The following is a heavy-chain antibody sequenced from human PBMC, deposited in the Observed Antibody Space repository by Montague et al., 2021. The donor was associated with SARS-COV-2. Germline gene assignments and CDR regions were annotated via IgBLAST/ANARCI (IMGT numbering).Heavy chain of an antibody. CDR2: IKQDGSEK. J-gene: IGHJ4*02. CDR1: GFIFSNFW. V-gene: IGHV3-7*01. D-gene: IGHD2-2*01. Sequence: SLSLSLSASGFIFSNFWMSWVRQAPGKGLEWVANIKQDGSEKFYVDSVKGRFTISRDNAKNSLYLQMYSLRAEDTAVYFCARDNIVIVPPAIFYDSWGQGTLVTVSS. CDR3: ARDNIVIVPPAIFYDS.